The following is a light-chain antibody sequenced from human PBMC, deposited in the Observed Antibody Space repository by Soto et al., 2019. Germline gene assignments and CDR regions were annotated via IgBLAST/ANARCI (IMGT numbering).Light chain of an antibody. CDR1: QGISNF. Sequence: DIQLTQSPSFLSASVGDRVTITCRASQGISNFLAWYQQKPGTAPKLLIYAASTLQSGVPSSFSGSGSGSQFTLPINTLQPEDFATYSCSQLGRHPPWTFGQGTEVAIK. J-gene: IGKJ1*01. V-gene: IGKV1-9*01. CDR3: SQLGRHPPWT. CDR2: AAS.